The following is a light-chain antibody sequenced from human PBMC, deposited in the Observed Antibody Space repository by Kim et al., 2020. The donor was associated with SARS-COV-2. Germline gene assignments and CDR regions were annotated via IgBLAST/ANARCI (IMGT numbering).Light chain of an antibody. CDR2: GAS. CDR3: QQYNNWAQIT. V-gene: IGKV3-15*01. CDR1: QSVSSN. Sequence: SPGGRATPSCRVSQSVSSNLAWDQQRPGQATRLLIYGASTRATGIPVRFSGSGAGTEFTLTISSLQSEDFAVYYCQQYNNWAQITFGQGTRLEIK. J-gene: IGKJ5*01.